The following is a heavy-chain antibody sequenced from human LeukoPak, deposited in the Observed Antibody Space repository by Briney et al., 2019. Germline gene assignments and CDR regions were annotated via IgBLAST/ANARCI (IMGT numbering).Heavy chain of an antibody. CDR3: ARESVLDY. Sequence: GGSLRLSCAASGFTFSSYAMHWVRQAPGKGLEWVAVISYDGSNKHYADSVKGRFTISRDNSKNTLYLQINSLRAEDTAVYYCARESVLDYWGQGTLVTVSS. J-gene: IGHJ4*02. CDR2: ISYDGSNK. V-gene: IGHV3-30*04. D-gene: IGHD6-6*01. CDR1: GFTFSSYA.